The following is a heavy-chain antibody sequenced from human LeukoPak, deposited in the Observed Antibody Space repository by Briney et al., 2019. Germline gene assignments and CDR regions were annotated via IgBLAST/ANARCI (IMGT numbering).Heavy chain of an antibody. V-gene: IGHV3-30-3*01. CDR2: ISYDGSNK. J-gene: IGHJ3*02. D-gene: IGHD2-8*01. CDR1: GFTFSSYA. CDR3: ARDERVYAHTDAFDI. Sequence: PGGSLRLSCAASGFTFSSYAMHWVRQAPGKGLEWVAVISYDGSNKYYADSVKGRFTISRDNSKNTLYLQMNSLRAEDTAVYYCARDERVYAHTDAFDIWGQGTMVTVSS.